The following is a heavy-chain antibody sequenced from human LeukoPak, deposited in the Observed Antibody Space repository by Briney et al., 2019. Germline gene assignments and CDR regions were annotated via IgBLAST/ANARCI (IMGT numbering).Heavy chain of an antibody. CDR1: GYTLTELS. J-gene: IGHJ3*02. V-gene: IGHV1-24*01. CDR3: ARSPYYYDSSGYAFDI. D-gene: IGHD3-22*01. Sequence: ASVKVSCNVSGYTLTELSMHWVRQAPGKGLEWMGGFDPEDGETIYAQKFQGRVTMTEDTSTDTAYMELSSLRSEDTAVYYCARSPYYYDSSGYAFDIWGQGTMVTVSS. CDR2: FDPEDGET.